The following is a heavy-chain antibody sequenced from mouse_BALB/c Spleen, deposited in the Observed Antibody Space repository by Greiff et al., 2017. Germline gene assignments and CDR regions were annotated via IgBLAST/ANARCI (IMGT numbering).Heavy chain of an antibody. Sequence: VQLQQSGAELVKPGASVKLSCTASGFNIKDTYMHWVKQRPEQGLEWIGRIDPANGNTKYDPKFQGKATITEDTSSNTAYLQLSSLTSEDTAVYYCARDIGYYYGSSSYAMDYGGQGTSVTVSA. V-gene: IGHV14-3*02. CDR3: ARDIGYYYGSSSYAMDY. CDR1: GFNIKDTY. J-gene: IGHJ4*01. CDR2: IDPANGNT. D-gene: IGHD1-1*01.